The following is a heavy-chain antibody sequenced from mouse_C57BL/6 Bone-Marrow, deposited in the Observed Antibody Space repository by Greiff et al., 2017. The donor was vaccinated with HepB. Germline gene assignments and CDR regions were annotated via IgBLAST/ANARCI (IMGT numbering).Heavy chain of an antibody. V-gene: IGHV14-4*01. CDR1: GFNIKDDY. Sequence: EVQRVESGAELVRPGASVKLSCTASGFNIKDDYMHWVKQRPEQGLEWIGWIDPENGDTEYASKFQGKATITADTSSNTAYLQLSSLTSEDTAVYYCTFYGSSFDYWGQGTTLTVSS. J-gene: IGHJ2*01. CDR2: IDPENGDT. CDR3: TFYGSSFDY. D-gene: IGHD1-1*01.